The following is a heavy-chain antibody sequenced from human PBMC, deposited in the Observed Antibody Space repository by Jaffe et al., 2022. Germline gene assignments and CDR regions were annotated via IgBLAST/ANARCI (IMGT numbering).Heavy chain of an antibody. CDR3: AKDLRIAVAGTEFCVY. D-gene: IGHD6-19*01. V-gene: IGHV3-23*01. CDR1: GFTFSSYA. J-gene: IGHJ4*02. CDR2: ISGSGGST. Sequence: EVQLLESGGGLVQPGGSLRLSCAASGFTFSSYAMSWVRQAPGKGLEWVSAISGSGGSTYYADSVKGRFTISRDNSKNTLYLQMNSLRAEDTAVYYCAKDLRIAVAGTEFCVYWGQGTLVTVSS.